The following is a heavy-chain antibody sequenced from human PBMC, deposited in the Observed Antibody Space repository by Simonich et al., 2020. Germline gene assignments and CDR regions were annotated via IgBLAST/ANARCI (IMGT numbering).Heavy chain of an antibody. V-gene: IGHV3-23*01. J-gene: IGHJ4*02. CDR3: ATYYFDY. Sequence: EVQLLESGGGLVQPGGSLRLSCAASGFTFSSYAMSWVRQAPGKGFEWVEAISGRGCSTYNADSVKGRLTISRDNSKNTLYLKMNSLRAEDTAVYYCATYYFDYWGQGTLVTVSS. CDR2: ISGRGCST. CDR1: GFTFSSYA.